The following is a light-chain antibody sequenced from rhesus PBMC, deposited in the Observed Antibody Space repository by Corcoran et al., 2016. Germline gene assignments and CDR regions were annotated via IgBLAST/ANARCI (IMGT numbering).Light chain of an antibody. V-gene: IGKV3-35*01. CDR1: SSVSASY. Sequence: EIVLTQSPTSMAVSQGERVTISCTSSSSVSASYLHWYHQQPGFPPRLFVYKTASMASGVPARFSGSGSGTSYTLTISSMEAEDAANYYCQQGNSIPFTFGPGTKLDIK. J-gene: IGKJ3*01. CDR3: QQGNSIPFT. CDR2: KTA.